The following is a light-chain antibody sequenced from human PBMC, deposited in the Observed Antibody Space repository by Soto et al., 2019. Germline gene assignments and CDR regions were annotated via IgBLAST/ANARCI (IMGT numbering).Light chain of an antibody. CDR1: QSVSNN. CDR3: QQYNNWPRT. CDR2: VAS. Sequence: EIVMTQSPATLSVSPGERATLSCRALQSVSNNLAWYQQKPGQAPRLLIYVASTRATGIPARFSGSGSGTEFTLTISSLLSEDFAVYYCQQYNNWPRTFGQGTKVEIK. V-gene: IGKV3-15*01. J-gene: IGKJ1*01.